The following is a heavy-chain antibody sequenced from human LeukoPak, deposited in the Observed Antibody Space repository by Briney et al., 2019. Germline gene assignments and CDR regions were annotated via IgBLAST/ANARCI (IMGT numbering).Heavy chain of an antibody. CDR2: ISAYNGNT. J-gene: IGHJ4*02. CDR3: ARDGSELRYFDRYFDY. Sequence: ASVNVSCKASGYTFTSYGISWVRQAPGQGLEWMGWISAYNGNTTYAQKLQGRVTVTTDTSTGTAYMELRSLRSDDTAVYYCARDGSELRYFDRYFDYWGQGTLVTVSS. V-gene: IGHV1-18*01. CDR1: GYTFTSYG. D-gene: IGHD3-9*01.